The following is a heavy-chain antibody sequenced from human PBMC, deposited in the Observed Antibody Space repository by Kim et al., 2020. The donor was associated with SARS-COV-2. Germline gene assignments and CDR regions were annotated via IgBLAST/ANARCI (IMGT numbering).Heavy chain of an antibody. CDR3: ARERDDFWSGRGDAFDI. J-gene: IGHJ3*02. Sequence: VKGRFTNSRDNAKNSLYLKMNSLRDEDTAVYYCARERDDFWSGRGDAFDIWGQGTMVTVSS. V-gene: IGHV3-48*02. D-gene: IGHD3-3*01.